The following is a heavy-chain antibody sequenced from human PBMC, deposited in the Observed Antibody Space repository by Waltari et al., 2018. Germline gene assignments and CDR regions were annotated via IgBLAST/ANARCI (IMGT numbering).Heavy chain of an antibody. J-gene: IGHJ5*02. CDR2: INHSGST. Sequence: EQLQQWGAGLLKPSETLSLTCAVYGGSFSGYYWSWIRQPPGKGLEWIGEINHSGSTNYNPSLKRRGTISVDTSKNQFSLKLSSVTAADTAVYYCAREEVYCSGGSCYSLYGWFDTWGQGTLVTVSS. CDR1: GGSFSGYY. V-gene: IGHV4-34*01. D-gene: IGHD2-15*01. CDR3: AREEVYCSGGSCYSLYGWFDT.